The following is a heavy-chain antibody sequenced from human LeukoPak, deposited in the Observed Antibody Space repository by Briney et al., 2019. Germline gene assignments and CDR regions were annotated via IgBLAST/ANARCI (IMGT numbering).Heavy chain of an antibody. CDR2: INPSGGST. V-gene: IGHV1-46*01. CDR3: ARAGLDENFDY. CDR1: GYTFTGYY. Sequence: GPVKVSCKASGYTFTGYYMHWVRQAPGQGLEWMGIINPSGGSTSYAQKFQGRVTMTRDTSTSTVYMELSSLGSEDTAVYYCARAGLDENFDYWGQGTLVTVSS. J-gene: IGHJ4*02. D-gene: IGHD3/OR15-3a*01.